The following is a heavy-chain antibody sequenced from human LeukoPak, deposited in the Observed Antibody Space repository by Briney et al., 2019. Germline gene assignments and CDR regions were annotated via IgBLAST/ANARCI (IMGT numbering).Heavy chain of an antibody. CDR3: ARVGIRQLVGY. CDR1: GGSISSSSYY. Sequence: PSETLSLTCTVSGGSISSSSYYWGWIRQPPGKGLEWIGSIYYSGSTYYNPSLESRVTISVDTSKNQFSLKLSSVTAADTAVYYCARVGIRQLVGYWGQGTLVTVSS. CDR2: IYYSGST. J-gene: IGHJ4*02. V-gene: IGHV4-39*07. D-gene: IGHD6-13*01.